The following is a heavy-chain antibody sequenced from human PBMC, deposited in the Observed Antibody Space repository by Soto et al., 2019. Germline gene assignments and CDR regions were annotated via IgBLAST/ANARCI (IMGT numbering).Heavy chain of an antibody. D-gene: IGHD3-10*01. CDR3: ARDRVNYYGSGYYGMDV. V-gene: IGHV4-34*01. J-gene: IGHJ6*02. Sequence: SETLSLTCAVYGGSFSGYYWSWIRQPPGKGLEWIGEINHSGSTNYNPSLKSRVTISVDTSKNQFSLKLSSVTAADTAVYYCARDRVNYYGSGYYGMDVWGQGTTVTVSS. CDR1: GGSFSGYY. CDR2: INHSGST.